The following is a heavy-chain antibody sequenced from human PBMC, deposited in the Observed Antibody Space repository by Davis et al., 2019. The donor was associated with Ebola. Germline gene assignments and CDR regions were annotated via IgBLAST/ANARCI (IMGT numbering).Heavy chain of an antibody. CDR3: AIIPLRDYYGSGSYDY. CDR1: GGSFSGYY. Sequence: PSETLSLTCAVYGGSFSGYYWSWIRQPPGRGLEWIGEINHSGITNYNPSLKSRVTISVDTSKNQFSLKLSSVTAADTAVYYCAIIPLRDYYGSGSYDYWGQGTLVTVSS. V-gene: IGHV4-34*01. J-gene: IGHJ4*02. CDR2: INHSGIT. D-gene: IGHD3-10*01.